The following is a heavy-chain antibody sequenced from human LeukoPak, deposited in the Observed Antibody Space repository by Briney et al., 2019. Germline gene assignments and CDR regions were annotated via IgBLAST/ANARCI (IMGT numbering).Heavy chain of an antibody. J-gene: IGHJ1*01. CDR2: IIPIFGTA. CDR3: AGILSSSWYEYFHH. V-gene: IGHV1-69*13. Sequence: GASVKVPCKASGGTFSNYAISWVRQAPGQGLEWMGAIIPIFGTANYAQKFQGRVTITADESTSTAYMELSSLRSEDTAVYYCAGILSSSWYEYFHHWGQGTLVTVSS. D-gene: IGHD6-19*01. CDR1: GGTFSNYA.